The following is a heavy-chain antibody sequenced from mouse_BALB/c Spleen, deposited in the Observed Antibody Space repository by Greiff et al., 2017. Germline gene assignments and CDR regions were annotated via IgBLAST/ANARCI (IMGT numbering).Heavy chain of an antibody. CDR2: ISSGGST. Sequence: EVQVVESGGGLVKPGGSLKLSCAASGFTFSSYAMSWVRQTPEKRLEWVASISSGGSTYYPDSVKGRFTISRDNARNILYLQMSSLRSEDTAMYYCARVLYGGVDYWGQGTTLTVSS. CDR1: GFTFSSYA. D-gene: IGHD1-1*02. V-gene: IGHV5-6-5*01. J-gene: IGHJ2*01. CDR3: ARVLYGGVDY.